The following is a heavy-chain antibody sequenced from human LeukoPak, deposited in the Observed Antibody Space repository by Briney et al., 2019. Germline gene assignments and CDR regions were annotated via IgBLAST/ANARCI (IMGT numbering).Heavy chain of an antibody. CDR2: ISAYNGNT. D-gene: IGHD3-10*01. Sequence: GASVKVSCKASGYTFTSYGISWVRQAPGQGREWMGWISAYNGNTNYAQKLQGRVTMTTDTSTSTAYMELRSLRSDDTAVYYCARAPEITMVRGVPLDYWGQGTLVTVSS. CDR1: GYTFTSYG. J-gene: IGHJ4*02. V-gene: IGHV1-18*01. CDR3: ARAPEITMVRGVPLDY.